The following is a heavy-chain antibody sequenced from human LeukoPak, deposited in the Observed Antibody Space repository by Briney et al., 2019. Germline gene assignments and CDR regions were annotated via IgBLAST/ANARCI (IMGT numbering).Heavy chain of an antibody. CDR1: GDSISSNYW. J-gene: IGHJ4*02. CDR3: ARGIPGYFGTSGYYYEY. V-gene: IGHV4-4*02. D-gene: IGHD3-22*01. Sequence: PSETLSLTCAVSGDSISSNYWWTWVRQPPGKGLEWIGEIHHSGSTNYSPSLKSRATISVDYSRNQFPLGLSSVTAADTAVYYCARGIPGYFGTSGYYYEYWGQGTLVTVSS. CDR2: IHHSGST.